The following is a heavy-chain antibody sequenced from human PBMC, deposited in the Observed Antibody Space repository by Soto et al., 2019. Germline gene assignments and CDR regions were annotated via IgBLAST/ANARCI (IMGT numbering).Heavy chain of an antibody. D-gene: IGHD2-2*01. CDR2: ISGSGGST. CDR3: ANRKSTEYKYFDY. J-gene: IGHJ4*02. CDR1: GFTFSSYA. Sequence: GGSLRLSCAASGFTFSSYAMSWVRQTPGKGLEWVSAISGSGGSTYYADSVKGRFTISRDNSKNTLYLQMNSLRAEDTAVYYCANRKSTEYKYFDYWGQGTLVTVSS. V-gene: IGHV3-23*01.